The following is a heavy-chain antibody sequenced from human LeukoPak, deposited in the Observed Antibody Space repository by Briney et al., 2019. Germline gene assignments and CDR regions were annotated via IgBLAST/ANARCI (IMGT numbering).Heavy chain of an antibody. J-gene: IGHJ4*02. Sequence: PGGSLRLSCAASGFTFSSYDMYWVRQAPGKGLDWVAFVRYDGSQKYHADSVKGRFALSRDNSKNTLYLQMNSLRAEDTAVYYCAKDPYDTSGYNYGPTGGVDYWGQGTLVTVSS. D-gene: IGHD3-22*01. CDR3: AKDPYDTSGYNYGPTGGVDY. CDR2: VRYDGSQK. V-gene: IGHV3-30*02. CDR1: GFTFSSYD.